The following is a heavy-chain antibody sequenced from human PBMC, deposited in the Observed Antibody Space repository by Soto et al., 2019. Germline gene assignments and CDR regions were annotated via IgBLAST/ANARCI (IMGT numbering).Heavy chain of an antibody. Sequence: QVQLVESGGGVVQPGRSLRLSCSASGFTFSDFEMYWVRQAPGKGLDWVSFISYDGSNQYYAGSVKGRFTVSRDNSKNTLFLLVNSLRPEDTAVYFCARRTGTAARFDYWGQGTLVTVSS. J-gene: IGHJ4*02. CDR2: ISYDGSNQ. V-gene: IGHV3-30-3*01. CDR3: ARRTGTAARFDY. D-gene: IGHD1-7*01. CDR1: GFTFSDFE.